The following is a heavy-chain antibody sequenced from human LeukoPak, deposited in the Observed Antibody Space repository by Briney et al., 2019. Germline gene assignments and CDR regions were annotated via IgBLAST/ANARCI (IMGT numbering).Heavy chain of an antibody. CDR2: IKQDGSEK. V-gene: IGHV3-7*01. J-gene: IGHJ3*02. D-gene: IGHD6-19*01. Sequence: GGSLRLSCAASGFTFSSYWMSWVRQAPGKGLEWVANIKQDGSEKYYVDSVKGRFTISRDNAKNSLYLQMNSLRAEDTAVYYCAREGLYSSGWNDAFDIWGQGTMVTVSS. CDR1: GFTFSSYW. CDR3: AREGLYSSGWNDAFDI.